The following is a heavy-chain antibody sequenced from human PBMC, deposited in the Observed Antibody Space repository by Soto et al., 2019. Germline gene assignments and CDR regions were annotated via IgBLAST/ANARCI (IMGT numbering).Heavy chain of an antibody. CDR3: AAAEVDY. CDR2: VTGDGHTI. CDR1: GFTFANSW. Sequence: PVGFLRLSCAASGFTFANSWMHWIRQAPGKGPEWVSRVTGDGHTIQYADSVKGRFTVSRDNAKNTLYLQMNSLRAEDTAVYYCAAAEVDYWGPGTLVTVSS. J-gene: IGHJ4*02. V-gene: IGHV3-74*01. D-gene: IGHD6-25*01.